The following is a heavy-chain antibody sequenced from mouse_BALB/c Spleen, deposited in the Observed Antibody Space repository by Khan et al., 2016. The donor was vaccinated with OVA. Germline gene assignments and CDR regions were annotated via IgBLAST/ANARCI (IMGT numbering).Heavy chain of an antibody. Sequence: QVQLQQSGAELARPGASVRMSCKASGYTFTSNTMHWVKQRPGQGLEWIGYINPRSGYTNYNQNFKDKATLTADKSSSTAYMQLSSLTSEDSAVYYCARRTTGYTMDYGGQGTSVTVSS. CDR2: INPRSGYT. J-gene: IGHJ4*01. CDR3: ARRTTGYTMDY. CDR1: GYTFTSNT. V-gene: IGHV1-4*01. D-gene: IGHD2-14*01.